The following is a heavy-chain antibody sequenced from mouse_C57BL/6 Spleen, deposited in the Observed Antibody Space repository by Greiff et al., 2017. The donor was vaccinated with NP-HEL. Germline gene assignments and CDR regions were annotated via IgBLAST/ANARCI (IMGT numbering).Heavy chain of an antibody. Sequence: EVMLVESGGGLVKPGGSLKLSCAASGFTFSSYAMSWVRQTPEKRLEWVATISDGGSYTYYPDNVKGRFTISRDNAKNNLYLQMSHLKSEDTAMYYCAREYDYDDYFDYWGQGTTLTVSS. CDR2: ISDGGSYT. CDR3: AREYDYDDYFDY. CDR1: GFTFSSYA. J-gene: IGHJ2*01. D-gene: IGHD2-4*01. V-gene: IGHV5-4*01.